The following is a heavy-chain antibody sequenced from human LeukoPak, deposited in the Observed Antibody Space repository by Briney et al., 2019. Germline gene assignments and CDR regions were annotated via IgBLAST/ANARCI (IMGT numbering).Heavy chain of an antibody. CDR2: IIPIFGTA. D-gene: IGHD2-2*01. CDR3: ARGVVPAGYYGMDV. CDR1: GGTFSSYA. V-gene: IGHV1-69*13. J-gene: IGHJ6*02. Sequence: ASVKVSCKVSGGTFSSYAISWVRQAPGQGLEWMGGIIPIFGTANYAQKFQGRVTITADESTSTAYMELSSLRSEDTAVYYCARGVVPAGYYGMDVWGQGTTVTVSS.